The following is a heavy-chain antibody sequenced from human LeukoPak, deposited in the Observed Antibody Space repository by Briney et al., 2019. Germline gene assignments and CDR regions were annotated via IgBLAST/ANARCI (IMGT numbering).Heavy chain of an antibody. CDR3: ARGRQDDY. CDR2: IYYSGST. CDR1: GGSISSYY. Sequence: SETLSLTCTVSGGSISSYYWSWIRQPPGKGLEWIGYIYYSGSTNYNPSLKSRVTISVDTSKNQFSLKLSSVTAADTAVYYCARGRQDDYWGQGTLVTVSS. J-gene: IGHJ4*02. V-gene: IGHV4-59*12.